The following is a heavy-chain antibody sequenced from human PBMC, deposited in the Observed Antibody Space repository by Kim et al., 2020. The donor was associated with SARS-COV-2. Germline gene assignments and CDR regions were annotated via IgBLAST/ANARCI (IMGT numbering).Heavy chain of an antibody. D-gene: IGHD3-10*01. J-gene: IGHJ6*02. CDR1: GFSLSTSGVG. V-gene: IGHV2-5*02. CDR2: IYWDDDK. CDR3: AHATYYYGSGSYFTTGKTYYYYYGMDV. Sequence: SGPTLVNPTQTLTLTCTFSGFSLSTSGVGVGWIRQPPGKALEWLALIYWDDDKRYSPSLKSRLTITKDTSKNQVVLTMTNMDPVDTATYYCAHATYYYGSGSYFTTGKTYYYYYGMDVWGQGTTVTVSS.